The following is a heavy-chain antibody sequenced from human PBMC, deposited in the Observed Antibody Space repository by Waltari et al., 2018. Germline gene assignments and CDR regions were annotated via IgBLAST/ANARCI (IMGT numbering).Heavy chain of an antibody. Sequence: QVHLVESGGGVVQPGRSMRLSCSSSGFTFRKYVLPWLRQAPGKGLEWVALIWYDGSNKNYADSRKGRFTISRDNSKNTLYLEMNSLRAEDTAVYYCARDSEVVHNAFDTWGQGTMVTVSS. D-gene: IGHD2-15*01. V-gene: IGHV3-33*01. CDR2: IWYDGSNK. CDR3: ARDSEVVHNAFDT. CDR1: GFTFRKYV. J-gene: IGHJ3*02.